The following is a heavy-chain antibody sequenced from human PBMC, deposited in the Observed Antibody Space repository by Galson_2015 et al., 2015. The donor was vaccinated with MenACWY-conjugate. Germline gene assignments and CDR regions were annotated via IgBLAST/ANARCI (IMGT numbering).Heavy chain of an antibody. CDR2: IAVRGEDS. CDR3: AKGGFYYYYGMDV. J-gene: IGHJ6*02. V-gene: IGHV3-23*01. Sequence: SLRLSCAVSGFTFRNYAMSWVRQAPGKGLEWVSAIAVRGEDSFYADSVKGRFTISRDNSKNGLYLQMNSLRAEDTALYYCAKGGFYYYYGMDVWGQGTTVTVSS. CDR1: GFTFRNYA.